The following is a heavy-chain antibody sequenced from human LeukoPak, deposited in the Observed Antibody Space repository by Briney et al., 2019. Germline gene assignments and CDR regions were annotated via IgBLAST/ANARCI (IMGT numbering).Heavy chain of an antibody. V-gene: IGHV3-21*01. D-gene: IGHD3-22*01. CDR3: ARDPKGYYDTSGYYRYFQY. J-gene: IGHJ1*01. CDR2: ISSSTTFI. CDR1: GFTFSNYN. Sequence: GGSLRLSCAASGFTFSNYNMNWVRQAPEKGLEWVSSISSSTTFIYYADSVKGRFTVSRDNAKNSLYLQMNSLRAEDTAVYYCARDPKGYYDTSGYYRYFQYWGQGTLVTVSS.